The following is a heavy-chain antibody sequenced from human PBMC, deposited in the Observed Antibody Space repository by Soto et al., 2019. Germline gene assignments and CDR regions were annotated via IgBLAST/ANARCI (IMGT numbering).Heavy chain of an antibody. CDR2: INHSGST. J-gene: IGHJ4*02. V-gene: IGHV4-34*01. Sequence: PSATLSLTCAVSGCSISSGGYSWSWIRQPPVKGLEWIGEINHSGSTNYNPSLKCRVTISVDTSKNQFSLKLSSVTAAATAVYYFARAVYWSYHYYFDYWGQGTLVTVSS. D-gene: IGHD3-16*02. CDR3: ARAVYWSYHYYFDY. CDR1: GCSISSGGYS.